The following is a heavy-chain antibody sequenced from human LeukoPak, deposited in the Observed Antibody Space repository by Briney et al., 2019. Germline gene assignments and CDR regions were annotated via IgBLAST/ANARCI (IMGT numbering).Heavy chain of an antibody. CDR3: AKDTYVLRYFDWFDY. CDR1: GFTFSSYG. Sequence: GGSLRLSCAASGFTFSSYGMHWVRQAPGKWLEWVAFIRYDGSNKYYADSVKGRFTISRDNSKNTLYLQMNSLRAEDTAVYYCAKDTYVLRYFDWFDYWGQGTLVTVSS. CDR2: IRYDGSNK. V-gene: IGHV3-30*02. J-gene: IGHJ4*02. D-gene: IGHD3-9*01.